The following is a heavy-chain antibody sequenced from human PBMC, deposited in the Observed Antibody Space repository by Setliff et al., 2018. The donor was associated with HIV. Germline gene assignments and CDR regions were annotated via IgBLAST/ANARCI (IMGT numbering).Heavy chain of an antibody. CDR3: ARVSTDYVWGSFLSSGPYYFDF. CDR1: GDSITSGTYY. V-gene: IGHV4-61*09. D-gene: IGHD3-16*01. Sequence: SETLSLTCTVSGDSITSGTYYWSWIRQPAGMRLEWIGHISTSGTTNYNPSLKSRVTISADTSKSQFSLKLTSVTAADTAAYFCARVSTDYVWGSFLSSGPYYFDFWGLGALVTVSS. CDR2: ISTSGTT. J-gene: IGHJ4*02.